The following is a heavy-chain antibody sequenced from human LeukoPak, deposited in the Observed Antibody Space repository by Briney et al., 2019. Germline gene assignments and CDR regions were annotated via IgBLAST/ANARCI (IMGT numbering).Heavy chain of an antibody. CDR3: AGEITGGFFDY. CDR2: INHSGST. Sequence: SETLSHTCAVYGGSFSGYYWSWIRQPPGKGLEWIGEINHSGSTNYNPSLKSRVTISADTSKNQFSLKLSSVTAADTAVYYCAGEITGGFFDYRGQGTLVTVSS. J-gene: IGHJ4*02. V-gene: IGHV4-34*01. CDR1: GGSFSGYY. D-gene: IGHD2-8*02.